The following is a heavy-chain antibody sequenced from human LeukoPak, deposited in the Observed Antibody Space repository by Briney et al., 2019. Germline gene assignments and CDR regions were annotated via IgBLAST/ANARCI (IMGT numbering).Heavy chain of an antibody. CDR3: ARGYPTLDSSGWAAVWY. J-gene: IGHJ4*02. V-gene: IGHV1-18*01. CDR1: GYTFTSYG. D-gene: IGHD6-19*01. CDR2: ISAYNGNT. Sequence: GASVKVSCKASGYTFTSYGISWVRQAPGQGLEWMGWISAYNGNTNYAQKLQGRVTITTDTSTSTAYMELRSLRSDDTAVYYCARGYPTLDSSGWAAVWYWGQGTLVTVSS.